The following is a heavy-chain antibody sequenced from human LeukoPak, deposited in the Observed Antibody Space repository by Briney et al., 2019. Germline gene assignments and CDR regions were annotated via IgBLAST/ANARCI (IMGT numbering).Heavy chain of an antibody. CDR1: GGTFSSYA. V-gene: IGHV1-69*06. CDR3: ARDLREATAMANYFDY. CDR2: IIPIFGTA. Sequence: SVKVSCKASGGTFSSYAISWVRQAPGQGLEWMGGIIPIFGTANYAQKFQGRVTITADKSTSTAYMELSSLRSEDTAVYYCARDLREATAMANYFDYWGQGTLVTASS. J-gene: IGHJ4*02. D-gene: IGHD5-18*01.